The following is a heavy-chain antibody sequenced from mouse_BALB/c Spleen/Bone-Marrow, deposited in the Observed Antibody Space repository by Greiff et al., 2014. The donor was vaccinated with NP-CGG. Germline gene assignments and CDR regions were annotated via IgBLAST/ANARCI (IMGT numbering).Heavy chain of an antibody. V-gene: IGHV4-1*02. Sequence: EVQLVESGGGLVQPGGSLKLSCAASGFDFSRYWMSWVRQAPGKGLEWIGGINPDSSTINYTPSLKDKFIISRDNAKNTLYLQMSKVRSEDTALYYCARPSSRGLLRNYAMDYWGQGTSVTVSS. D-gene: IGHD2-3*01. CDR3: ARPSSRGLLRNYAMDY. CDR1: GFDFSRYW. CDR2: INPDSSTI. J-gene: IGHJ4*01.